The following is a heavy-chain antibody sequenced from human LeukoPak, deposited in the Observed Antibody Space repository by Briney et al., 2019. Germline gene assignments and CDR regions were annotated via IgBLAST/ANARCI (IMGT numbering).Heavy chain of an antibody. CDR3: AREGCFYRPLDY. CDR1: GGSVTSTNW. Sequence: SETLSLTCAVSGGSVTSTNWWTWARQPPGNGLEWIGVVHLVGRTNYNPSLTGRLTMSVVLYDTHISLKMTSMPAPDRVVLYCAREGCFYRPLDYSGQGMLVTVSS. CDR2: VHLVGRT. J-gene: IGHJ4*02. V-gene: IGHV4-4*02. D-gene: IGHD3-3*01.